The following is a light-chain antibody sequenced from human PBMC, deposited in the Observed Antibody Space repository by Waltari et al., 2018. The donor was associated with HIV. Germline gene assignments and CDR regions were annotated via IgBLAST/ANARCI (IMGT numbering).Light chain of an antibody. CDR1: SSNIGSNT. CDR2: SNN. V-gene: IGLV1-44*01. CDR3: AAWDDSLNGPWV. Sequence: QSVLTQPPSASWTPGQRVTISCSGSSSNIGSNTVNWYQQLPGTAPKLLIYSNNQRPPVVPCRFPGSKSGTSASLALSGLQSEDEADYYCAAWDDSLNGPWVFGGGTKLTVL. J-gene: IGLJ3*02.